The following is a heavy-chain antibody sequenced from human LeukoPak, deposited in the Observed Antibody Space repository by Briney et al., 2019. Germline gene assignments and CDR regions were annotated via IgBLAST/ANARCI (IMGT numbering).Heavy chain of an antibody. D-gene: IGHD4-11*01. CDR3: ARERDYSNYGTLAFDI. CDR2: INSDGSST. Sequence: GGSLRLSCAASGFTFSSYWMHWVRQAPGKGLVWVSRINSDGSSTSYADSVKGRFTISRDNAKNTLYLQMNSPRAEDTAVYYCARERDYSNYGTLAFDIWGQGTMVTVSS. J-gene: IGHJ3*02. CDR1: GFTFSSYW. V-gene: IGHV3-74*01.